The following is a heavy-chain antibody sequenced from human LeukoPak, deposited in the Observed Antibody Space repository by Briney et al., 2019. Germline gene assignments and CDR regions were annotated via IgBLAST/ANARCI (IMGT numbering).Heavy chain of an antibody. Sequence: GSLRLSCAASGFTFSSYAMHWVRQAPGKGLEWVAVISYDGSNKYYADSVKGRFTISRDNSKNTLYLQMNGLKTEDTAVYYCTTDRADYGDYLRLWGQGTLVTVSS. CDR3: TTDRADYGDYLRL. D-gene: IGHD4-17*01. V-gene: IGHV3-30*04. CDR1: GFTFSSYA. CDR2: ISYDGSNK. J-gene: IGHJ4*02.